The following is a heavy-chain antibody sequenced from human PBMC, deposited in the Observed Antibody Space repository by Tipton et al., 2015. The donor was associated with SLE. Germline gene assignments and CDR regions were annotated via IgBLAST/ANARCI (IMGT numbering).Heavy chain of an antibody. CDR2: IYSGGST. Sequence: QLVQSGGGLIQPGGSLRLSCAASGFTVSSIYMSWVRQAPGKGLEWVSVIYSGGSTYYADSVKGRFTISRDNSKNTLYLQINSLRAEDTAVYYCARVTRGYYGMDVWGQGTTVTVSS. J-gene: IGHJ6*02. CDR1: GFTVSSIY. CDR3: ARVTRGYYGMDV. V-gene: IGHV3-53*01. D-gene: IGHD5-18*01.